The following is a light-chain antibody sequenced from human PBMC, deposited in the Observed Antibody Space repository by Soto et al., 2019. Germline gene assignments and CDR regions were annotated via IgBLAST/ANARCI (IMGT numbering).Light chain of an antibody. J-gene: IGLJ1*01. Sequence: QSVLTQPPSASGSPGQSVTISCTGTSSDVGGYDYVSWYQQHPGKAPKLMIYEVTIRPSGVPDRFSGSKSATSASLAISGLQSEDEADYYCAAWDDSLNGYVFGTGTKVTVL. V-gene: IGLV2-8*01. CDR3: AAWDDSLNGYV. CDR1: SSDVGGYDY. CDR2: EVT.